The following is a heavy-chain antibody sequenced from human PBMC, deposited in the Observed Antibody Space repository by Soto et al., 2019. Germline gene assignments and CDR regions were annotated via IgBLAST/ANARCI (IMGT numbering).Heavy chain of an antibody. CDR3: ARDNWNSY. J-gene: IGHJ4*02. D-gene: IGHD1-1*01. Sequence: EVQLVESGGGLVQPGGSLRLSCVASGFTFNIYWMHWVRQAPGKVLEWVSRIDNDGSATTYADSVKGRFTISRDNAKNTLFLQMNTLRVDDTAVYYCARDNWNSYWGQGTLVTVSS. V-gene: IGHV3-74*01. CDR2: IDNDGSAT. CDR1: GFTFNIYW.